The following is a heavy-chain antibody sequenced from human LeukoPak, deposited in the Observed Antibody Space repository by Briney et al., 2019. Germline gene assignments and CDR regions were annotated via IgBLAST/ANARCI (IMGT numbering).Heavy chain of an antibody. D-gene: IGHD6-19*01. Sequence: SVKVSCKASGYTFTGYYMHWVRQAPGQGLEWMGRIIPILGIANYAQKFQGRVTITADKSTSTAYMELSSLRSEDTAVYYCARDRVAVAGTGIDYWGQGTLVTVSS. J-gene: IGHJ4*02. V-gene: IGHV1-69*04. CDR1: GYTFTGYY. CDR2: IIPILGIA. CDR3: ARDRVAVAGTGIDY.